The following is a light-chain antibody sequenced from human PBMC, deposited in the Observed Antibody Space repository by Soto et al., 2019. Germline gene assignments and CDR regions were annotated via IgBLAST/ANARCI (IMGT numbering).Light chain of an antibody. CDR3: TSYAGSNTVV. CDR1: SSDVGGYNY. CDR2: EVS. J-gene: IGLJ2*01. V-gene: IGLV2-8*01. Sequence: QSALTQPPSASGSPGQSVTISCTGTSSDVGGYNYVSWYQQHPGKAPKVVIYEVSMRPSGVPDRFSGSKSGNTASLTVSGLQAEDEADYYCTSYAGSNTVVFGGGTKLTVL.